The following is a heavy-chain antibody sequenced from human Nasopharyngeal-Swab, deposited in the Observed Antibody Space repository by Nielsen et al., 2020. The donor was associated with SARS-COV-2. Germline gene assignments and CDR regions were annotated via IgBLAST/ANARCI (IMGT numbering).Heavy chain of an antibody. D-gene: IGHD3-22*01. CDR2: IWYDGSNK. J-gene: IGHJ6*02. CDR1: GFTFRSYG. V-gene: IGHV3-33*01. CDR3: ARMGTYYYDLLYGMDV. Sequence: GESLKISCAASGFTFRSYGMHWVRQAPGKGLEWVAVIWYDGSNKYYADSVKGRFTISRDNSKNTLYLQMNSLRAEDTAVYYCARMGTYYYDLLYGMDVWGQGTTVTVSS.